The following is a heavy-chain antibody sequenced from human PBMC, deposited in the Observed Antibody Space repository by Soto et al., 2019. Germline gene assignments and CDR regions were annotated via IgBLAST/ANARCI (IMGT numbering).Heavy chain of an antibody. CDR1: GFALSSCW. CDR3: VRDRVGYSYDFDY. CDR2: INFDGSIT. D-gene: IGHD5-18*01. Sequence: EEQLVESGGGLVRPGGSLTLSCAASGFALSSCWMHWVRQAPGKGPEWVSRINFDGSITTYADSVKGRFTISRDNAKNTLDLQMNSLRAEDTAVYFCVRDRVGYSYDFDYWGQGAQVTVSS. V-gene: IGHV3-74*01. J-gene: IGHJ4*02.